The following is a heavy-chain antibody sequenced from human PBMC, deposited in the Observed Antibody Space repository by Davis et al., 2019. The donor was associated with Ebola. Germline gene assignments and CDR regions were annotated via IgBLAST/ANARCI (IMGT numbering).Heavy chain of an antibody. J-gene: IGHJ4*02. CDR3: AKDSDDYSFDY. CDR2: ISGSGGST. V-gene: IGHV3-23*01. Sequence: GESLKISCAAYGFTFGDYAINWVRQAPGKGLEWVSAISGSGGSTYYADSVKGRFTISRDNSKNTLYLQMNSLRAEDTAVYYCAKDSDDYSFDYWGQGTLVTVSS. D-gene: IGHD4-11*01. CDR1: GFTFGDYA.